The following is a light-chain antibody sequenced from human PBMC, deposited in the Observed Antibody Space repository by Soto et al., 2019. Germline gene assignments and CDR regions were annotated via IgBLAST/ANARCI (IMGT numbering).Light chain of an antibody. CDR1: QDISNH. CDR2: TAS. J-gene: IGKJ5*01. V-gene: IGKV1-39*01. CDR3: QQGYTTPIT. Sequence: DIQMTQSPSSLSASVGDRVTITCQASQDISNHLNWYQQKPGRAPKLLIYTASSLQSGVPSRFSGSGSGTDFTLTISSLQPEDFATYHCQQGYTTPITFGQGTRWRL.